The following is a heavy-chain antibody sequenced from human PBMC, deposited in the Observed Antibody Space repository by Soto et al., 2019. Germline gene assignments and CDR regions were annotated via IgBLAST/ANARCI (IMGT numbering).Heavy chain of an antibody. J-gene: IGHJ6*02. CDR3: AKDRYYYDSSGYFLYPYYYYYGMDV. V-gene: IGHV3-30*18. D-gene: IGHD3-22*01. CDR1: GFTFSSYG. Sequence: GGSLRLSCAASGFTFSSYGMHWVRQAPGKGLEWVAVISYDGSNKYYADSVKGRFTISRDNSKNTLYLQMNSLRAEDTAVYYCAKDRYYYDSSGYFLYPYYYYYGMDVWGQGTTVTVSS. CDR2: ISYDGSNK.